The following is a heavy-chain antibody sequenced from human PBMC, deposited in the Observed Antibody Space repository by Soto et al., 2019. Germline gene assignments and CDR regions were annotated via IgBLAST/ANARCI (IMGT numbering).Heavy chain of an antibody. D-gene: IGHD6-19*01. CDR3: VRGRYSSGWFDF. CDR2: ISYSGST. J-gene: IGHJ4*02. Sequence: QVQLQESGPGLVRPSETLSLTCSVSGDSVSSPRYFWNWIRQPPGQGPEWIGYISYSGSTDYNDTLKSRVTISADTSKSQFSLNLRSVTAADTAVYYCVRGRYSSGWFDFWGQGTLVTVSS. CDR1: GDSVSSPRYF. V-gene: IGHV4-61*01.